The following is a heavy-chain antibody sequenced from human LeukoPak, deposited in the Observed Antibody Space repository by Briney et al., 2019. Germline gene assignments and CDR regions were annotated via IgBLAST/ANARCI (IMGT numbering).Heavy chain of an antibody. CDR3: ATSPYYDFWSGSRAQIDY. CDR1: GFTFSSYW. Sequence: GGSLRLSCAASGFTFSSYWMSWVRQAPGKGLEWVANIKQDGSEKYYVDSVKGRFTISRDNAKNSLYLQMNSLRAEDTAVYYCATSPYYDFWSGSRAQIDYWGQGTLVTVSS. V-gene: IGHV3-7*01. CDR2: IKQDGSEK. D-gene: IGHD3-3*01. J-gene: IGHJ4*02.